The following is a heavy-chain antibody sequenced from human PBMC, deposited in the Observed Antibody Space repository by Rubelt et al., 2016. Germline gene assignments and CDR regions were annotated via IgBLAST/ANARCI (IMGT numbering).Heavy chain of an antibody. J-gene: IGHJ4*02. CDR1: GFSLSTSGVG. Sequence: QITLKESGPTLVKPTQTLTLTCTFSGFSLSTSGVGVGWIRQPPGKALEWLELLYWNDDKRYSPYLKTRLTITKVTSKNQVVLIMTNIDPGDTATYDCAHLAHYRSVSYYEDYRGQGTLVTVSA. CDR3: AHLAHYRSVSYYEDY. V-gene: IGHV2-5*01. CDR2: LYWNDDK. D-gene: IGHD3-10*01.